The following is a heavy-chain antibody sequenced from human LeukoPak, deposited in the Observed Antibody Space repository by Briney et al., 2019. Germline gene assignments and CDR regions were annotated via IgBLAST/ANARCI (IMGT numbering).Heavy chain of an antibody. CDR1: GGSISSSNW. CDR3: ARLPYYYDSSGYSLDDDAFDI. J-gene: IGHJ3*02. Sequence: PSGTLSLTCAVSGGSISSSNWWSWVRQPPGKGLEWIGEIYHSGSTNYNPSLKSRVTISVDKSKNQFSLKLSSVTAADTAVYYCARLPYYYDSSGYSLDDDAFDIWGQGTMVTVSS. CDR2: IYHSGST. D-gene: IGHD3-22*01. V-gene: IGHV4-4*02.